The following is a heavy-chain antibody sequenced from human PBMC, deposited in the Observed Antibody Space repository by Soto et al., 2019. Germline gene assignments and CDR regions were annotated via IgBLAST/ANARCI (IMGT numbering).Heavy chain of an antibody. CDR3: ARELIDGYAPAGY. D-gene: IGHD5-12*01. V-gene: IGHV4-4*02. Sequence: QVHLQESGPGLVQPSGTMSSTCAVSGGSISGANFWSWVRQPPGKGLEWIGEIHLSGKTSYNPSLQSLATNSIHQYQNQMSLTLTSVSAADTAFYYCARELIDGYAPAGYCGQGTLVTVSS. CDR1: GGSISGANF. CDR2: IHLSGKT. J-gene: IGHJ4*02.